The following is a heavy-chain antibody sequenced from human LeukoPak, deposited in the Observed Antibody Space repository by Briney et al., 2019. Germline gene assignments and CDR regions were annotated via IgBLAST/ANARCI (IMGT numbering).Heavy chain of an antibody. CDR3: ARAGYDFWSGPLDY. CDR2: INPNSGGT. CDR1: GYSFTGYY. D-gene: IGHD3-3*01. V-gene: IGHV1-2*02. Sequence: ASVKVSCKTSGYSFTGYYIHWVRQAPGQGLEWMGWINPNSGGTNYAQKFQGRVTMTRDTSISTAYMELSRLRSDDTAVYYCARAGYDFWSGPLDYWGQGTLVTVSS. J-gene: IGHJ4*02.